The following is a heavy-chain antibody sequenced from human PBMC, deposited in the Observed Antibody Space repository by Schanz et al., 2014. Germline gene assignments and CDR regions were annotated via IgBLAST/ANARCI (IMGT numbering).Heavy chain of an antibody. J-gene: IGHJ3*02. CDR1: GFAVDNYY. V-gene: IGHV3-23*04. Sequence: EVQLVASGGGLVQPGGSLRLSCAASGFAVDNYYMSCVRQAPGRGLEWVSALSEGGGGTHYADSVRGRFTISRDNSKNTLYLQMNSLRAEDTAVYYCAKGRFGELSAFDIWGQGTMVTVSS. D-gene: IGHD3-10*01. CDR3: AKGRFGELSAFDI. CDR2: LSEGGGGT.